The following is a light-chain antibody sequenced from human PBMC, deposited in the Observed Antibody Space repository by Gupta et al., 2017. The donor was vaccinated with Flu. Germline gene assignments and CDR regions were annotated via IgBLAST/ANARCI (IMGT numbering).Light chain of an antibody. CDR1: QGLRDW. V-gene: IGKV1-12*01. Sequence: PSSVSASVGDRVIITCRASQGLRDWLAWYQQKPGKAPTLLIYAVSNLHSGVPSRFSGSGSGTDFTLTITSLQPEDFATYYCQQANSSPKTFGQGTKVEIK. CDR2: AVS. CDR3: QQANSSPKT. J-gene: IGKJ1*01.